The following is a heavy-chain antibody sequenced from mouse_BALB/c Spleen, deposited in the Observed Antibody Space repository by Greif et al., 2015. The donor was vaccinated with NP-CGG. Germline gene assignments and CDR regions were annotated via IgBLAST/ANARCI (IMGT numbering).Heavy chain of an antibody. CDR3: ARRGNWEESYFDY. CDR1: GFNIKDTY. J-gene: IGHJ2*01. V-gene: IGHV14-3*02. D-gene: IGHD4-1*01. Sequence: EVKLMESGAELVKPGASVKLSCTASGFNIKDTYMHWVKQRPEQGLEWIGRIDPANGNTKYDPKFQGKATITADTSSNTAYLQLSSLTSEDTAVYYCARRGNWEESYFDYWGQGTTLTVSS. CDR2: IDPANGNT.